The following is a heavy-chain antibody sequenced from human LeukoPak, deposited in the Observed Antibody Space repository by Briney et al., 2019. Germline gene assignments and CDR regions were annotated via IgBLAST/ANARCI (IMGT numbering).Heavy chain of an antibody. J-gene: IGHJ5*02. CDR3: ARALEGSFDP. CDR1: GFTFDDYA. CDR2: IYSGGST. V-gene: IGHV3-53*01. Sequence: PGRSLRLSCAASGFTFDDYAIHWVRQAPGKGLEWVSVIYSGGSTYYADSVKGRFTISRDNSKNTLYPQMNSLRAEDTAVYYCARALEGSFDPWGQGTLVTVSS. D-gene: IGHD3-3*01.